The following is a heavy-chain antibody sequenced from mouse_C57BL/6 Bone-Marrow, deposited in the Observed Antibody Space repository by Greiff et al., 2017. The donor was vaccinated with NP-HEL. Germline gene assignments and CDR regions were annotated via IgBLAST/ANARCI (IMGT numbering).Heavy chain of an antibody. V-gene: IGHV1-69*01. CDR3: ARSDGYYVLYFDY. Sequence: QVQLKQPGAELVMPGASVKLSCKASGYTFTSYWMHWVKQRPGQGLEWIGEIDPSDSYTNYNQKFKGKSTLTVDKSSSTAYMQLSSLTSEDSAVYYCARSDGYYVLYFDYWGQGTTLTVSS. D-gene: IGHD2-3*01. CDR1: GYTFTSYW. CDR2: IDPSDSYT. J-gene: IGHJ2*01.